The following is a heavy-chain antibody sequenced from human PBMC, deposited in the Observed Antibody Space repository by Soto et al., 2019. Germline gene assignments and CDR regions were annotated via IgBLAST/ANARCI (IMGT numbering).Heavy chain of an antibody. CDR3: PRGLRDFDLRLPFGY. CDR2: ISYDGSIE. D-gene: IGHD3-9*01. CDR1: GFTFKNYA. J-gene: IGHJ4*02. V-gene: IGHV3-30-3*01. Sequence: QVQLVESGGGVVQPGRSLRLSCAASGFTFKNYAMHWVRQAPGKGLEWVAVISYDGSIESYADSVKGRFTISRDDFKNTMFLQMSSLRVEDTAVYYCPRGLRDFDLRLPFGYWGQGTLVTVSS.